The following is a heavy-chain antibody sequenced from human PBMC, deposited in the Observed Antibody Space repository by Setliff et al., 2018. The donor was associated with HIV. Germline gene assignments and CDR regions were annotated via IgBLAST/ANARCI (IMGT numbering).Heavy chain of an antibody. Sequence: ASVKVSCKASGYIFIDYYMHWVRQAPGQGLEWMGMINPRGGSTSYAQNFQGRVTMTRDTSTHTVYMELSSLRSEDTAVYYCAKDDRYYYDTSDSPSNLFAPWRQGSLVTVSS. V-gene: IGHV1-46*01. CDR3: AKDDRYYYDTSDSPSNLFAP. J-gene: IGHJ5*02. CDR1: GYIFIDYY. D-gene: IGHD3-22*01. CDR2: INPRGGST.